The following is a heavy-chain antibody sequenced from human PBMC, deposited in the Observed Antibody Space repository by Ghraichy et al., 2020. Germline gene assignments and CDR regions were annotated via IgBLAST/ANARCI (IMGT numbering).Heavy chain of an antibody. CDR1: SGSISSYY. V-gene: IGHV4-59*01. Sequence: ETLSLTCTVSSGSISSYYWSWIRQPPGKGLEWIGYIYYSGSTNYNPSLKSRVTISVDTSKNQFSLKLSSVTAADTAVYYCARGLGVPAPGDDYYYYYMDVWGKGTTVTVSS. D-gene: IGHD2-2*01. J-gene: IGHJ6*03. CDR3: ARGLGVPAPGDDYYYYYMDV. CDR2: IYYSGST.